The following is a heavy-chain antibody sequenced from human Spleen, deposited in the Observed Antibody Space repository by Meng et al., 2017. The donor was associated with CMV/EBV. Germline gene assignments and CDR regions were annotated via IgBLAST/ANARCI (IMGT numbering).Heavy chain of an antibody. CDR3: AKDIKSGTGTTPFYGMDV. CDR2: ISWNSGSR. V-gene: IGHV3-9*01. J-gene: IGHJ6*02. D-gene: IGHD1-7*01. CDR1: GFTFDDYA. Sequence: SLKISCAASGFTFDDYAMHWVRQAPGKGLEWVSGISWNSGSRGYADSVKGRFTISRDNAKNSLYLQMNSLITEDTAFYYCAKDIKSGTGTTPFYGMDVWGQGTTVTVSS.